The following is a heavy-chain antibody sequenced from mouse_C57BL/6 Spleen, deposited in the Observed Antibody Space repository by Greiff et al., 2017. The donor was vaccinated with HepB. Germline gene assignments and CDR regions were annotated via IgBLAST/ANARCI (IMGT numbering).Heavy chain of an antibody. CDR3: ARLDSSGYV. J-gene: IGHJ2*01. D-gene: IGHD3-2*02. V-gene: IGHV1-59*01. CDR2: IDPSDSYT. CDR1: GYTFTSYW. Sequence: QVQLQQSGAELVRPGTSVKLSCKASGYTFTSYWMHWVKQRPGQGLEWIGVIDPSDSYTNYNQKFKGKATLTVDTSSSTAYMQLSSLTSEDSAVYYCARLDSSGYVWGQGTTLTVSS.